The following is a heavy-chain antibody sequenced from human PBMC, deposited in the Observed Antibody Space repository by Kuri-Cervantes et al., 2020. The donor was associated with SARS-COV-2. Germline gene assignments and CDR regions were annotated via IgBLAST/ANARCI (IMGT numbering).Heavy chain of an antibody. D-gene: IGHD3-22*01. J-gene: IGHJ4*02. CDR2: TYYSGST. CDR3: ARGAASSTMIVVVGNFDY. V-gene: IGHV4-30-4*08. CDR1: GYSISSGYY. Sequence: SQTLSLTCAVSGYSISSGYYWSWIRQPPGKGLEWIGYTYYSGSTYYNPSLKSRVTISVDTSKNQFSLKLSSVTAADTAVYYCARGAASSTMIVVVGNFDYWGQGTLVTVSS.